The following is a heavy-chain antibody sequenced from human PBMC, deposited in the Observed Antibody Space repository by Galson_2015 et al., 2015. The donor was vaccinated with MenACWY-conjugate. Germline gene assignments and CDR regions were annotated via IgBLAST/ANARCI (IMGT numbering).Heavy chain of an antibody. V-gene: IGHV3-7*03. CDR3: AGDLGFYCSHNDCYSPY. Sequence: SLRLSCAASGFIFNNYWMSWVRQVPGKGPEWVANIKQDGSEKYYVDSVRGRFTISRDNAKNSLFLQMNSLRAEDTAVYYCAGDLGFYCSHNDCYSPYWGQGTLVTVS. D-gene: IGHD2-15*01. J-gene: IGHJ4*02. CDR2: IKQDGSEK. CDR1: GFIFNNYW.